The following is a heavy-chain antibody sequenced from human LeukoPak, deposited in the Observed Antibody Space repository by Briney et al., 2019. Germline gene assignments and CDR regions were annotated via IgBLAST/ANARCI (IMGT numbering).Heavy chain of an antibody. D-gene: IGHD3-9*01. CDR1: GFTFDDYA. J-gene: IGHJ4*02. V-gene: IGHV3-9*01. CDR2: ISWNSGSI. CDR3: ARSYYDILTGYYDPDY. Sequence: GGSLRLSCAASGFTFDDYAMHWVRQAPGKGLEWVSGISWNSGSIGYADSVKGRFTISRDNAKNSLYLQMNSLRAEDTAVYYCARSYYDILTGYYDPDYWGQGTLVTVSS.